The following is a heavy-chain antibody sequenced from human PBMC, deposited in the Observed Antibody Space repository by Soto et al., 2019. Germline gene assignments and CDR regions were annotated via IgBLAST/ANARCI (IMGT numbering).Heavy chain of an antibody. CDR1: TYTFTSYG. V-gene: IGHV1-18*01. Sequence: QVQLVQSGSEVKMPGASVTVSCKTSTYTFTSYGITWVRQAPGQGLEWMGWITPYNGNTNYAQKFQGRVTMTTDTSTTTAYMELRSLTSDDTAVYYCARGPRSFTVTFGDCLDYWGQGTLVTVSS. CDR3: ARGPRSFTVTFGDCLDY. CDR2: ITPYNGNT. J-gene: IGHJ4*02. D-gene: IGHD3-16*01.